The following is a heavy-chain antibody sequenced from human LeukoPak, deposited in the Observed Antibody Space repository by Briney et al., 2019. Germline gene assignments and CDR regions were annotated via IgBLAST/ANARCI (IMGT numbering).Heavy chain of an antibody. D-gene: IGHD6-13*01. J-gene: IGHJ5*02. Sequence: SVKVSCKASGFTFTSSAVQWVRQARGQRLEWIGWIVVGSGNTNYAQKFQERVTITRDMSTTTAYMELSSLRSEDTAIYYCAKLAASETGEGSWGQGTLVTVSS. CDR2: IVVGSGNT. CDR3: AKLAASETGEGS. CDR1: GFTFTSSA. V-gene: IGHV1-58*01.